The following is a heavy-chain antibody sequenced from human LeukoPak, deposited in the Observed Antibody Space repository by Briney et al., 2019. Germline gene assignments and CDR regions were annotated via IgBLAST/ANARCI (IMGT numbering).Heavy chain of an antibody. CDR2: ISGSGGST. J-gene: IGHJ4*02. Sequence: GGSLRLSCAASGFTFSSYAMSWIRQAPGKGLEWVSAISGSGGSTYYADSVKGRFTISRDNSKNTLYLQMNSLRAEDTAVYYCARLDRPYYFDYWGQGTLVTVSS. V-gene: IGHV3-23*01. CDR3: ARLDRPYYFDY. CDR1: GFTFSSYA. D-gene: IGHD3-9*01.